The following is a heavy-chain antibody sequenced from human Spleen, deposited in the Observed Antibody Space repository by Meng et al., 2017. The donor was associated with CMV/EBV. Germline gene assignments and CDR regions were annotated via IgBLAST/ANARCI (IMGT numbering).Heavy chain of an antibody. J-gene: IGHJ3*02. Sequence: GESLKISCAASGFTFSSYAMNWVRQAPGKGLEWVAVISYDGSNKYYADSVKGRFTISRDNSKNTLYLQMNSLRAEDTAVYYCARGDPRGTSCYSGCGGGAFDIWGQGTMVTVSS. V-gene: IGHV3-30*04. CDR2: ISYDGSNK. D-gene: IGHD2-2*02. CDR3: ARGDPRGTSCYSGCGGGAFDI. CDR1: GFTFSSYA.